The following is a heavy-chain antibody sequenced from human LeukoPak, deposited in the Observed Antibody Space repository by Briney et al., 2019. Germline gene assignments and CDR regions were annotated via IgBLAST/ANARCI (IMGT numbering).Heavy chain of an antibody. Sequence: GGSLRLSCAASGFTFSTYTMNWVRQAPGRGLEWVSTVSDSSDVHYSDSVKGRFTISRDNARNSLYLQMNSLRDEDTAVYYCARDGLHTAHFDYWGQGTLVTVSS. CDR1: GFTFSTYT. J-gene: IGHJ4*02. D-gene: IGHD5-18*01. CDR3: ARDGLHTAHFDY. CDR2: VSDSSDV. V-gene: IGHV3-48*02.